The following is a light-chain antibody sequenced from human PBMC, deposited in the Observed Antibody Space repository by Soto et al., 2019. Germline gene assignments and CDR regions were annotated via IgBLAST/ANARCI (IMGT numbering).Light chain of an antibody. V-gene: IGKV3-11*01. J-gene: IGKJ4*01. CDR2: NTS. CDR1: QSLSRH. CDR3: QQRGDWPPT. Sequence: EIVLTQSPSALSLPPGERATLSCRASQSLSRHLAWYQQIPGQAPRLLIYNTSNRATGIPARFSGSGSGTDFTLTISSLEPEDFAVYYCQQRGDWPPTFGGGTKV.